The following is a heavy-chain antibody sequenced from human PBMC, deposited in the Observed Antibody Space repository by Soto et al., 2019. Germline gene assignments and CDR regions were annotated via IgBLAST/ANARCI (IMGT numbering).Heavy chain of an antibody. Sequence: ASVKVSCKVSGYTLTELSMHWVRQAPGKGLEWMGGFDPEDGETIYAQKFQGRVTMTEDTSTDTAYMELSSLRSEDTAVYYCATAQRAVGIAGAQFDYWGQGTLVTVSS. CDR2: FDPEDGET. CDR1: GYTLTELS. D-gene: IGHD6-13*01. CDR3: ATAQRAVGIAGAQFDY. V-gene: IGHV1-24*01. J-gene: IGHJ4*02.